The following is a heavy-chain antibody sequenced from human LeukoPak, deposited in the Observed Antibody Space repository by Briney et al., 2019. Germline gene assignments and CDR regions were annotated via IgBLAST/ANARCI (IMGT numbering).Heavy chain of an antibody. CDR1: GGSISSYY. Sequence: PSETLSLTCTVSGGSISSYYWSWIRQPPGKGLEWIGYIYYSGSTNYNPSLKSRVTISVDTSKNQFSLKLSSVTAADTAVYYCARRPPTVGDYMFDYWGQGTLVTVSS. J-gene: IGHJ4*02. CDR3: ARRPPTVGDYMFDY. V-gene: IGHV4-59*08. CDR2: IYYSGST. D-gene: IGHD4-17*01.